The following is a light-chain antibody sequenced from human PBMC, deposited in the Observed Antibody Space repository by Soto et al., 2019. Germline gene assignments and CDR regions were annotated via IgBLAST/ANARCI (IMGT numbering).Light chain of an antibody. V-gene: IGLV2-14*03. CDR2: DVS. CDR1: SSDVGGYEY. J-gene: IGLJ2*01. CDR3: SSFTSSSSVL. Sequence: QSVLTQPASVSGSPGQSITISCTGTSSDVGGYEYVSWYQHRPGQAPKLLIYDVSSRPSVVSNRFSGSKSGNTASLTISGLQADDEADYYCSSFTSSSSVLFGGGTQLTVL.